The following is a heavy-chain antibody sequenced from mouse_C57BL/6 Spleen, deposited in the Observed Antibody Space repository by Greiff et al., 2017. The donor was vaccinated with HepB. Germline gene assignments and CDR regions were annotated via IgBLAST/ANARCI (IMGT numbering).Heavy chain of an antibody. CDR1: GYTFTDYN. CDR2: INPNNGGT. D-gene: IGHD3-2*02. V-gene: IGHV1-18*01. CDR3: ARSKTAQAIYAMDY. Sequence: VQLQQSGPELVKPGASVKIPCKASGYTFTDYNMDWVKQSHGKSLEWIGDINPNNGGTIYNQKFKGKATLTVDKSSSTAYMELRSLTSEDTAVYYCARSKTAQAIYAMDYWGQGTSVTVSS. J-gene: IGHJ4*01.